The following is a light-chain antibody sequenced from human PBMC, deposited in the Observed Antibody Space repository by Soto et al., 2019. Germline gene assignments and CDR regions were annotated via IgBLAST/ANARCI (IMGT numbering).Light chain of an antibody. CDR3: CSYAGESTVT. CDR2: EGS. J-gene: IGLJ2*01. Sequence: ALTQPASVSGSPGQSITISCTGTSPNVGVYKLVSWYQQHPGKAPKLIIYEGSKRPSGVSNRFSGSKSGNAASLTISGLQAEDEADYHCCSYAGESTVTFGGGTKLTVL. V-gene: IGLV2-23*01. CDR1: SPNVGVYKL.